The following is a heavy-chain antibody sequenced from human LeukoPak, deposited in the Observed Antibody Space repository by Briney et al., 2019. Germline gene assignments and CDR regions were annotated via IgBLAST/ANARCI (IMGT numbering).Heavy chain of an antibody. V-gene: IGHV3-9*01. CDR2: IIWNSGSI. CDR3: AKVFSYDSISDAFDI. Sequence: QPGRSLRLSCAASGFTFDDYAMHWVRQAPGKGLEWVSGIIWNSGSIGYADSVKGRFTISRDNAKNSLYLQMNSLRAEDTALYYCAKVFSYDSISDAFDIWGQGTMVTVSS. J-gene: IGHJ3*02. D-gene: IGHD3-22*01. CDR1: GFTFDDYA.